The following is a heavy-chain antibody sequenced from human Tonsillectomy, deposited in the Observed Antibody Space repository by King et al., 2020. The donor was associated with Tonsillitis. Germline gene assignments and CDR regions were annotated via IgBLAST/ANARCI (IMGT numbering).Heavy chain of an antibody. CDR1: GGSISSYY. V-gene: IGHV4-59*01. J-gene: IGHJ4*02. CDR2: IYYSGST. Sequence: VQLQESGPGLVKPSETLSLTCTVSGGSISSYYWSWIRQPPGKGLEWIGYIYYSGSTNYNPSLKIRVTISVDTSKNQFSLKLRSVTAADTAVYYCARDQNYYDSSGYYRGGFDYWGQGTLVTVSS. CDR3: ARDQNYYDSSGYYRGGFDY. D-gene: IGHD3-22*01.